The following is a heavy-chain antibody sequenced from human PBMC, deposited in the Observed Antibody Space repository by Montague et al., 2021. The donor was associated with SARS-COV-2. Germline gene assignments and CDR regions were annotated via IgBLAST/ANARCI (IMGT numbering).Heavy chain of an antibody. V-gene: IGHV4-39*02. Sequence: SXTLSLTCSVSGGSISSSNYYWGWIRQPPGKGLEWIGSIYYSGSTYYNPSLKSRVAISVDTSKSQFSLILRSMTAADTAVFYCAREGFSSGYYETWGQGTLVTVSS. CDR1: GGSISSSNYY. J-gene: IGHJ5*02. CDR3: AREGFSSGYYET. D-gene: IGHD3-22*01. CDR2: IYYSGST.